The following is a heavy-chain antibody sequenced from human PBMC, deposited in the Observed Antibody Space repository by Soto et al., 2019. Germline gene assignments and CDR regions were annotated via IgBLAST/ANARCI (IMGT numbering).Heavy chain of an antibody. V-gene: IGHV1-18*04. D-gene: IGHD6-13*01. CDR3: ARDRAWENTGYSSSWFDY. CDR2: ISAYNGNT. Sequence: GASVKISCKASGYTFTSYGISWVRQAPGQGLEWMGWISAYNGNTNYAQKLQGRVTMTTDTSTSTAYMELRSLRSDDTAVYYCARDRAWENTGYSSSWFDYWGQGTLVTVSS. J-gene: IGHJ4*02. CDR1: GYTFTSYG.